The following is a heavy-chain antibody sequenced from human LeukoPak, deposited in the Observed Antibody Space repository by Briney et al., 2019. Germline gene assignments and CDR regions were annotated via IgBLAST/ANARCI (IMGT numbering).Heavy chain of an antibody. CDR1: GGSISSGDYY. J-gene: IGHJ4*02. CDR2: IYYSGST. CDR3: ARVAVAGKRKNDY. Sequence: PSETLSLTCTVSGGSISSGDYYWSWIRQPPGKGLEWIGYIYYSGSTYYNPSLKSRVTISVDTSKNQFSLKLSSVTAADTAVYYCARVAVAGKRKNDYWGQGTLVTVSS. V-gene: IGHV4-30-4*08. D-gene: IGHD6-19*01.